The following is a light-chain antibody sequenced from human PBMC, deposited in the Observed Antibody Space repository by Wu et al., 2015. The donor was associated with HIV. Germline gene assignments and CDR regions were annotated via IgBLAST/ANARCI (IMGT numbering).Light chain of an antibody. CDR1: QSVPSSY. V-gene: IGKV3-15*01. CDR2: DAS. Sequence: EIVLTQSPGTLSLSPGERVTLSCRASQSVPSSYLAWYQHKFGQAPRLLIYDASTRATGIPARFSGSGSGTEFTLTISSLQSEDFAVYYCQQYNNWPPWTFGQGTKVEIK. CDR3: QQYNNWPPWT. J-gene: IGKJ1*01.